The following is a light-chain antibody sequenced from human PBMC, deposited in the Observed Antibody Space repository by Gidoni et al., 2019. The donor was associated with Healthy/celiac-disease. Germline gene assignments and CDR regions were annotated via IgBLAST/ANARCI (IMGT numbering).Light chain of an antibody. CDR3: QQSYSTLT. Sequence: DIQMTQSPSSLSASVGDRVTITCRASQSISSYLNWYQQKPGKAPKLLIYAASSLQSGVPSRFSGSGSGTDFTLTSSSLQPEDFATYYCQQSYSTLTFGGVTKVEIK. CDR2: AAS. CDR1: QSISSY. J-gene: IGKJ4*01. V-gene: IGKV1-39*01.